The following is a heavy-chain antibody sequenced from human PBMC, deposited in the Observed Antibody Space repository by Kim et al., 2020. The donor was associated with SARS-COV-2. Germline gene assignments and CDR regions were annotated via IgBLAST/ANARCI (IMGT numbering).Heavy chain of an antibody. CDR3: ARAHDETSSDWYYYGMDV. J-gene: IGHJ6*02. CDR2: IYPGDSDT. Sequence: GESLKISCKGSGYNFTTYWIDWVRQMPGKGLEWMGIIYPGDSDTRYSPSFQGQVTISADKSINTAYLQWTSLKASDTAMYYCARAHDETSSDWYYYGMDVWGQGTTVTVS. CDR1: GYNFTTYW. D-gene: IGHD6-19*01. V-gene: IGHV5-51*01.